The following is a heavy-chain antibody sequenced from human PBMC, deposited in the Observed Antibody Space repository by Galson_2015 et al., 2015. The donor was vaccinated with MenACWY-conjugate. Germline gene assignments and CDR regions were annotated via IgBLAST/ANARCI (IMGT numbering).Heavy chain of an antibody. CDR3: ARDRGDIIVVVDKDRSGIYYYVMDV. D-gene: IGHD2-15*01. V-gene: IGHV3-48*02. CDR1: GFTFSLYS. Sequence: SLRLSCAASGFTFSLYSMNWVRQAPGKGLVWVSYISSSSSTVYYADSVKGRFTISRDNAKRSLFLQMNSLRNEDTAVYYRARDRGDIIVVVDKDRSGIYYYVMDVRAQGTTVTVSA. J-gene: IGHJ6*01. CDR2: ISSSSSTV.